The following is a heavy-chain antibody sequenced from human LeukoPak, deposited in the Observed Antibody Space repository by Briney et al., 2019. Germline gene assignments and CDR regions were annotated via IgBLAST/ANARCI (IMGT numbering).Heavy chain of an antibody. V-gene: IGHV3-21*01. CDR2: ISSSSIYI. CDR1: GLTFSSYS. D-gene: IGHD2-15*01. CDR3: AKDSDLHCSGGSCTNFDS. J-gene: IGHJ4*02. Sequence: PGGSLRLSCTASGLTFSSYSMNWVRQAPGKGLEWVSSISSSSIYIYYTDSVKGRFTISRDNAKKSLYLQMNSLRAEDTAVYYCAKDSDLHCSGGSCTNFDSWGQGTLVTVSS.